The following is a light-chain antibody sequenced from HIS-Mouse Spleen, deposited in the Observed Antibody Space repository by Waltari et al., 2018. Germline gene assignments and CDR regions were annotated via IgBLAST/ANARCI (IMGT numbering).Light chain of an antibody. V-gene: IGLV2-14*03. Sequence: QSALTQPASVSGSPGQSITISCTGTSSDVGGSNYVSWYQKHPGKAPKRMIYDVSNRPSGVSNRFSGSKSGNTASLTISGLQAEDEADYYCSSYTSSSTEVFGGGTKLTVL. CDR3: SSYTSSSTEV. CDR2: DVS. J-gene: IGLJ2*01. CDR1: SSDVGGSNY.